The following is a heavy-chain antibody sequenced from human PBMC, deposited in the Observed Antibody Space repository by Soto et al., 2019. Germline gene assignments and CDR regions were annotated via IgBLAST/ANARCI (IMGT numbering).Heavy chain of an antibody. D-gene: IGHD2-21*02. CDR3: ARDVDGSGHYVWFDP. J-gene: IGHJ5*02. V-gene: IGHV3-33*01. CDR2: IWYDGNNK. CDR1: GFTFSNYG. Sequence: GGSLRLSCAASGFTFSNYGMHWVRQAPSKGVEWVAVIWYDGNNKYYADSVKGRFTISRDTSQNILYLQMNSLRTEDTAMYYCARDVDGSGHYVWFDPWGQGTLVTV.